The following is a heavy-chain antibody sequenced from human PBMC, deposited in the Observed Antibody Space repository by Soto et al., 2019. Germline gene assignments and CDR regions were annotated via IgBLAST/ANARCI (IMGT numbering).Heavy chain of an antibody. CDR1: GDSIRSSSY. V-gene: IGHV4-39*01. CDR2: IYSTGNT. D-gene: IGHD6-13*01. J-gene: IGHJ4*02. Sequence: SETLSLTCTVSGDSIRSSSYWGWIRQPPGKGLEWIGSIYSTGNTYYNPSLNSQVTISVDTSKNQFSLNVISVTAADTAVYYCRRSSRYSTDVWGQGILVT. CDR3: RRSSRYSTDV.